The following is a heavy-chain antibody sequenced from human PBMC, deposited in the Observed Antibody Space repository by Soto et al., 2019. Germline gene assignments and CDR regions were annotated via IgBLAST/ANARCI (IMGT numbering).Heavy chain of an antibody. CDR2: MNPNSGNT. Sequence: QVQLVQSGAEAKKPGASVKVSCKASGYTFTSYDINWVRQATGQGLEWMGWMNPNSGNTGYAQKFQGRVTMTRNTSISTAYMELSSLRSEDTAVYYCARGIYSRGWGYYYYYGMDVWGQGTTVTVSS. V-gene: IGHV1-8*01. D-gene: IGHD6-19*01. CDR1: GYTFTSYD. J-gene: IGHJ6*02. CDR3: ARGIYSRGWGYYYYYGMDV.